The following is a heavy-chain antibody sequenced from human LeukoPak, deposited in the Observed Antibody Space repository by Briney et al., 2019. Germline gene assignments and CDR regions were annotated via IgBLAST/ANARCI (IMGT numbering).Heavy chain of an antibody. CDR3: ARDRPYTGGWRGFDY. J-gene: IGHJ4*02. CDR1: GGTFGRYA. Sequence: SVKVSCKASGGTFGRYAISWVRQAPGQGLEWMGGIIPMFGIANYAQKFQGRVTITADESTSTAYMELSSLRSEDTAVYYCARDRPYTGGWRGFDYWGQGTLVTVSS. D-gene: IGHD6-19*01. CDR2: IIPMFGIA. V-gene: IGHV1-69*13.